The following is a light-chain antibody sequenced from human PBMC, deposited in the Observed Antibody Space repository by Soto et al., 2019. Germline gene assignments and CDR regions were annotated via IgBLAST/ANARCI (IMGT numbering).Light chain of an antibody. V-gene: IGKV1-5*03. Sequence: DIQMTQSPSTLSASVGDRVTITCRASQSITNCLAWYQQTPGKAPKLLIFGASSLRNGVPSRFSGSGSGTEFTLTISSLQPEDFATYYCQQHNPYSPYTFGQGTKLEIK. CDR2: GAS. CDR3: QQHNPYSPYT. J-gene: IGKJ2*01. CDR1: QSITNC.